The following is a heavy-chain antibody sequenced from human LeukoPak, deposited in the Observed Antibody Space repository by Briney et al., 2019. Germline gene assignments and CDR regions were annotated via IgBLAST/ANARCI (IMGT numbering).Heavy chain of an antibody. V-gene: IGHV1-18*01. CDR3: ARDRIAAAVLDF. CDR1: GYNFITYG. Sequence: ASVKVSCQASGYNFITYGFSWVRQAPGQGLEWMGWINPYHGKTKYAQKFQGRVTMTTDTSTNTAHMELRSLTSDDTAVYFCARDRIAAAVLDFWGQGTLVTVSS. D-gene: IGHD6-13*01. J-gene: IGHJ4*02. CDR2: INPYHGKT.